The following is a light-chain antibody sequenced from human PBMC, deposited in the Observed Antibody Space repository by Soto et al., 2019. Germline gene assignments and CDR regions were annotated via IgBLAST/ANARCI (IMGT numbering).Light chain of an antibody. V-gene: IGKV3-20*01. Sequence: EVGLTPSRGTVSRSPVKIANLSCRARQSVSNNYLAWYQQKPGQAPRLLIYGASNRATGIPDRFSGSGSGTDFTLTISRLEPEDFAVYYCKQYGSSGKFGQGTKVDIK. CDR2: GAS. CDR3: KQYGSSGK. J-gene: IGKJ1*01. CDR1: QSVSNNY.